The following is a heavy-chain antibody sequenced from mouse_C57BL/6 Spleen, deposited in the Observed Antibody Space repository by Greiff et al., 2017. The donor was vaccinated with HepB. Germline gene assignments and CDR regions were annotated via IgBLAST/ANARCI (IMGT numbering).Heavy chain of an antibody. CDR1: GYTFTTYP. J-gene: IGHJ4*01. Sequence: QVQLKQSGAELVKPGASVKMSCKASGYTFTTYPIEWMKQNHGKSLEWIGNFHPYNDDTKYNEKFKGKATLTVEKSSSTVYLELSRLTSDDSAVYYCAWGDYYGSRVPAMDYWGQGTSVTVSS. D-gene: IGHD1-1*01. CDR2: FHPYNDDT. CDR3: AWGDYYGSRVPAMDY. V-gene: IGHV1-47*01.